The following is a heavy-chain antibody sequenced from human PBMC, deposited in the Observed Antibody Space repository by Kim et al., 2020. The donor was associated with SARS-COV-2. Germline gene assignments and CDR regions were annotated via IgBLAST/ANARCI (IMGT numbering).Heavy chain of an antibody. Sequence: GESLKISCKGSGYSFTTYWIGWVRQMPGKGLEWMGIIYPGDSDTRYSPSFQGQVSISVDKSISTAYLQWRSLKASDTAMYFCARGDWKEGPVVWFDPWGQGTLVPVSS. CDR3: ARGDWKEGPVVWFDP. D-gene: IGHD1-1*01. V-gene: IGHV5-51*01. J-gene: IGHJ5*02. CDR2: IYPGDSDT. CDR1: GYSFTTYW.